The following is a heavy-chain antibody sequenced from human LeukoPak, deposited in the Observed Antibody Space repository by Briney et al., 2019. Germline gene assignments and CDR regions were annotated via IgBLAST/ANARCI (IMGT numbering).Heavy chain of an antibody. Sequence: SLRLAFSVSGSTFDDYAMDSVRQAQGKGVEWVSGISWNSGSLGYADSVKGRFTISRDNAKNSLYLQMNSLRAEDTALYYCAKDRTGDLDYWGQGTLVAVSS. CDR1: GSTFDDYA. CDR2: ISWNSGSL. J-gene: IGHJ4*02. D-gene: IGHD7-27*01. CDR3: AKDRTGDLDY. V-gene: IGHV3-9*01.